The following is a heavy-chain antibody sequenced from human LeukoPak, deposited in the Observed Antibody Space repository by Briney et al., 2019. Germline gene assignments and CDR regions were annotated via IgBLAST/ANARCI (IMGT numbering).Heavy chain of an antibody. V-gene: IGHV3-23*01. CDR1: RLPFSSYA. CDR2: MSGSGFST. D-gene: IGHD2-15*01. CDR3: AKDAGDIVVVVAATHFDY. Sequence: AGGSLRLSCVASRLPFSSYAMSWVRQAPGKGLEWVSTMSGSGFSTYYTDSVEGRFTISRDNSKNALYLQMNSLRAEDTAVYYCAKDAGDIVVVVAATHFDYWGQGTLVTVSS. J-gene: IGHJ4*02.